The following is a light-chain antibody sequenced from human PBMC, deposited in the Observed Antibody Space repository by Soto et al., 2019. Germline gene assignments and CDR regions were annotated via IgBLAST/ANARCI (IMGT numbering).Light chain of an antibody. CDR1: SSDVGAYNF. CDR3: SSYTSSTDYV. CDR2: EVN. Sequence: QSVLTQPASVSGSPGQSITISCTGTSSDVGAYNFVSWYQQYPGKAPKVMIYEVNNRPSGVSNRFSGSKSGNTAYLTISGLQAEDEADYYCSSYTSSTDYVFGTGTKVTV. V-gene: IGLV2-14*01. J-gene: IGLJ1*01.